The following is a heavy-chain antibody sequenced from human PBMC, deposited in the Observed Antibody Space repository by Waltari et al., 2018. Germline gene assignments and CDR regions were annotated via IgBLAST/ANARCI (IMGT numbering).Heavy chain of an antibody. J-gene: IGHJ4*02. D-gene: IGHD6-6*01. V-gene: IGHV4-38-2*02. CDR3: ARDLYSSSTAIGVDKDQGNY. CDR2: IYHSGST. CDR1: GYSISSGYY. Sequence: QVQLQESGPGLVKPSETLSLTCAVSGYSISSGYYWGWIRQPHGKGLEWIGSIYHSGSTYYNPSLKSRVTISVDTSKNQFSLKLSSVTAADTAVYYCARDLYSSSTAIGVDKDQGNYWGQGTLVTVSS.